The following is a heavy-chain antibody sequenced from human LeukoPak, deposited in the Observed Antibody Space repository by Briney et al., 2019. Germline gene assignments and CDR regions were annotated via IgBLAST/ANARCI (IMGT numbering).Heavy chain of an antibody. V-gene: IGHV6-1*01. D-gene: IGHD3-10*01. CDR3: SRVHKAFDGARDAFDI. CDR1: GDSVSSNSAA. CDR2: TYYRSKWYN. Sequence: SQTLPLTCAISGDSVSSNSAAWNWIRQSPSRGLEWLGRTYYRSKWYNDYAVSVKSRITINPDTSKNQFSLQLNSVTPEDTAVYYCSRVHKAFDGARDAFDIWGQGTMVTVSS. J-gene: IGHJ3*02.